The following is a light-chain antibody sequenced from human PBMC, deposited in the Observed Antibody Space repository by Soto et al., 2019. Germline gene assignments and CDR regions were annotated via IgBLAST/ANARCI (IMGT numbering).Light chain of an antibody. CDR3: QVWDSSSDRVV. CDR1: NIGSKT. J-gene: IGLJ2*01. V-gene: IGLV3-21*04. CDR2: YDS. Sequence: SSELTQPPSVSVAPGKTARITCGGNNIGSKTVHWYQQKPSQAPVLVIFYDSDRPSGIPERFSGSNSGNTATLTISRVEAGDEADYYCQVWDSSSDRVVFGGGTKLTVL.